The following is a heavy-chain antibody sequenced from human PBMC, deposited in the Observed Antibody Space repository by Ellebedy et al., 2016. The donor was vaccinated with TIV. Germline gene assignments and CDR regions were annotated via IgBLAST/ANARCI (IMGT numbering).Heavy chain of an antibody. CDR2: IKHDGRER. CDR1: GFTFQKYW. V-gene: IGHV3-7*01. J-gene: IGHJ6*02. D-gene: IGHD3-10*01. Sequence: PGGSLRLSCAASGFTFQKYWMNWVRQVPGRGLEWVANIKHDGRERYSMDSVKGRFTISRDNAKASLYLQMDSLRVEDTAVYYCARAVHYPSGSIPLFYFGMDVWGQGTTVTVSS. CDR3: ARAVHYPSGSIPLFYFGMDV.